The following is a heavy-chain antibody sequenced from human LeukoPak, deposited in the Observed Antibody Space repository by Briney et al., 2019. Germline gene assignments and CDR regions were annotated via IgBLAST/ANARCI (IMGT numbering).Heavy chain of an antibody. D-gene: IGHD1-26*01. V-gene: IGHV5-51*01. J-gene: IGHJ3*02. CDR2: IYPGDSDT. Sequence: GESLKISCKGSGYSFTSYWIGWVRQMPGKGLEWMGIIYPGDSDTRYSPSFQGQVTISADKSISTAYLQWSSLKASDTAMYYCARIYSGSYQTGGAFDIWGQGTMVTVSS. CDR3: ARIYSGSYQTGGAFDI. CDR1: GYSFTSYW.